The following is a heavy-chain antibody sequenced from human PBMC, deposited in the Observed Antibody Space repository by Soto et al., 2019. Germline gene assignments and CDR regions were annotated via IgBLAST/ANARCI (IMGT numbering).Heavy chain of an antibody. CDR2: INPNTGGT. CDR1: GYTFTGHY. D-gene: IGHD2-15*01. J-gene: IGHJ6*03. Sequence: ASVKVSCKASGYTFTGHYIHWVRQAPGQGLEWMGWINPNTGGTNYAQNFQGWITMTRDTSITIAYMELTRLRSDDSAVYYCARENCSGGSCYAAYMDVWGKGTTVTVSS. CDR3: ARENCSGGSCYAAYMDV. V-gene: IGHV1-2*04.